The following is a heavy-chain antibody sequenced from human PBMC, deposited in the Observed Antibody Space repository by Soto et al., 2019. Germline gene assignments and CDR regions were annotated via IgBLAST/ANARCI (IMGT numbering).Heavy chain of an antibody. Sequence: SETLSLTCTVSGGSMSSHYWTWLRQPPGKGLEWIGYISYSGSTYYNPSLKCRVTISADTSRNQFSLKLSSVIAADTAVYYCARADPDASVGYWAQGTLVTGLL. CDR3: ARADPDASVGY. D-gene: IGHD3-16*01. CDR1: GGSMSSHY. J-gene: IGHJ4*02. V-gene: IGHV4-59*11. CDR2: ISYSGST.